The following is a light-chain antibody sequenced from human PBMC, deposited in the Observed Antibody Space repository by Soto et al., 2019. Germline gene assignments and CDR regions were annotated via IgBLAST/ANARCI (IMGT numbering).Light chain of an antibody. CDR1: SSDVGGYNY. CDR3: SSYTNRNTVV. J-gene: IGLJ3*02. Sequence: QSALTQPASVSGSPGQSITIFCTGTSSDVGGYNYVSRYQQRPGKPPKLMIYDVTNRPSGVSNRFSGSKSGSTAYLTISGLQAEDEGDYYCSSYTNRNTVVFGGGTKLTVL. V-gene: IGLV2-14*03. CDR2: DVT.